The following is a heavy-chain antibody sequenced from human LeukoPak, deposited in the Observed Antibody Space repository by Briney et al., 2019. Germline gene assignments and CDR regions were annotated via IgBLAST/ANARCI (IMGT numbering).Heavy chain of an antibody. CDR2: ISHDGSDK. CDR1: GFTLKIYP. Sequence: GGSLRLSCTASGFTLKIYPMHWVRQAPGKGLEWLSVISHDGSDKNNADSVKGRFIISRDNSKNTIYLQLNSLRPEDTAMYYCAREGVQTTVDAFDIWGLGTMVIVSS. D-gene: IGHD4-17*01. CDR3: AREGVQTTVDAFDI. V-gene: IGHV3-30*04. J-gene: IGHJ3*02.